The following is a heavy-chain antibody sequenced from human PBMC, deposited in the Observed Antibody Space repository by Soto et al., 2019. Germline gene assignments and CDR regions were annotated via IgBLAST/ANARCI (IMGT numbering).Heavy chain of an antibody. CDR1: GFTFSSYA. Sequence: GGSLRLSCAASGFTFSSYAMHWVRQAPGKGLEYVSAISSNGGSTYYADSVKGRFTISRDNSKNTLYLQMGSLRAEDMAVYYCAREGIAVAEHYYYYGMDVWGQGTTVTVSS. V-gene: IGHV3-64*02. D-gene: IGHD6-19*01. CDR3: AREGIAVAEHYYYYGMDV. J-gene: IGHJ6*02. CDR2: ISSNGGST.